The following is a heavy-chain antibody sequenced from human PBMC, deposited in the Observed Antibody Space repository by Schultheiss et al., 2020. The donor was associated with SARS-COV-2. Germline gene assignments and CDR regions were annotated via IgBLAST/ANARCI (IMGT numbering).Heavy chain of an antibody. D-gene: IGHD1-26*01. J-gene: IGHJ3*02. V-gene: IGHV4-39*07. Sequence: SQTLSLTCTVSGGSISSSSYYWSWIRQPPGKGLEWIGEINHSGSTNYNPSLKSRVTISVDTSKNQFSLKLSSVTAADTAVYYCAREGGSYLADAFDIWGQGTMVTVSS. CDR1: GGSISSSSYY. CDR2: INHSGST. CDR3: AREGGSYLADAFDI.